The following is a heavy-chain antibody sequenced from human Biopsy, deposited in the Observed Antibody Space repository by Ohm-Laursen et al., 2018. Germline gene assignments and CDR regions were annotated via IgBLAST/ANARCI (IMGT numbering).Heavy chain of an antibody. Sequence: GSSVKVSCNAPGGTFSNYGVNWVRQAPGQGLEWLGGNIPMLGTGNYAQKFQDRVTVAAGTSTSTATMELRSLRSDDTAVYYCATKLTGYFHHWGQGTLVIVSS. CDR1: GGTFSNYG. CDR2: NIPMLGTG. CDR3: ATKLTGYFHH. V-gene: IGHV1-69*06. J-gene: IGHJ1*01. D-gene: IGHD3-9*01.